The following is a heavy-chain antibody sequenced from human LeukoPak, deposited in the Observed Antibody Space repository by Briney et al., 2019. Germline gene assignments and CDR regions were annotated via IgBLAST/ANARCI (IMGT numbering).Heavy chain of an antibody. CDR1: GFTFASYA. CDR2: ISGSGGST. Sequence: GGSLRLSCAASGFTFASYAMTWVRQAPGKGLEWFSAISGSGGSTYYADSVKGRFTISRDNYMNTLYLQMNSLRDEDTAVYYCARDSGIYDSSGYYGLSYYGMDVWGQGTTVTVSS. J-gene: IGHJ6*02. V-gene: IGHV3-23*01. CDR3: ARDSGIYDSSGYYGLSYYGMDV. D-gene: IGHD3-22*01.